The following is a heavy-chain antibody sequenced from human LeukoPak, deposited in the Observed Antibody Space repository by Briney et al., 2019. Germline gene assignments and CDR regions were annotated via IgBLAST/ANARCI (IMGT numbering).Heavy chain of an antibody. CDR3: ARDLYLRRDGYNHGYYYYMDV. CDR1: GGTFTSYA. D-gene: IGHD5-24*01. CDR2: IIPIFGTA. Sequence: SVKVSCKXSGGTFTSYAISWVRQAPGQGLEWMGRIIPIFGTANYSQKFQGRVTITTDESTSTAYMELSSLRSEDTAVYYCARDLYLRRDGYNHGYYYYMDVWGKGTPVTVSS. J-gene: IGHJ6*03. V-gene: IGHV1-69*05.